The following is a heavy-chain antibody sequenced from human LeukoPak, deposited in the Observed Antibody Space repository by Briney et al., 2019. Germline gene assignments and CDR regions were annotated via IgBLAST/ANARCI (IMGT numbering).Heavy chain of an antibody. V-gene: IGHV4-39*01. Sequence: SETLSLTCTVSGGSISSSSYYWGWIRQPPGKGLEWIGSIYYSGSTYYNPSLKSRVTISVDTSKNQFSLKLSSVTAADTAVYYCARHRGGYYPYEYYFDYWGQATLVTVSS. CDR2: IYYSGST. J-gene: IGHJ4*02. CDR1: GGSISSSSYY. D-gene: IGHD3-22*01. CDR3: ARHRGGYYPYEYYFDY.